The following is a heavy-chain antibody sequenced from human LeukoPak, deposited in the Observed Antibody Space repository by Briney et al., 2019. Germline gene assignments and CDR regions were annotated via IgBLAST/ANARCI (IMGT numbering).Heavy chain of an antibody. V-gene: IGHV3-53*01. CDR3: ARDSPQYYFDY. J-gene: IGHJ4*02. Sequence: PGGSLRLSCAASGFTVSSNYMSWVRQAPGKGLEWVSVIYSGGSTYYADSVKGRFTISRDNSKNTLYLQMNSLRVEDTAVYYCARDSPQYYFDYWGQRTLVTVSS. CDR2: IYSGGST. CDR1: GFTVSSNY.